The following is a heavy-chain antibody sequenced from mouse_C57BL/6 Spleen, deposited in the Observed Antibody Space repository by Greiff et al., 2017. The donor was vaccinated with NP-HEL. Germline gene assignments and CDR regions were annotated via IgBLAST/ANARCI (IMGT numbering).Heavy chain of an antibody. V-gene: IGHV1-54*01. J-gene: IGHJ4*01. CDR1: GYAFTNYL. CDR3: ARESYSNYYYYAMDY. D-gene: IGHD2-5*01. Sequence: QVQLKQSGAELVRPGTSVKVSCKASGYAFTNYLIEWVKQRPGQGLEWIGVINPGSGGTNYNEKFKGKATLTADKSSSTAYMQLSSLTSEDSAVYFCARESYSNYYYYAMDYWGQGTSVTVSS. CDR2: INPGSGGT.